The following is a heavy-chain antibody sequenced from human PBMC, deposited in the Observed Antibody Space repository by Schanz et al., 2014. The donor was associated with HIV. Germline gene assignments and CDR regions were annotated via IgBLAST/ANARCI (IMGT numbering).Heavy chain of an antibody. V-gene: IGHV1-18*01. Sequence: QVQLEQSGAEVKKPGSSVKVSCKASGDTSSSYAINWVRQAPGQGLEWMGWISGYIGNTNYAQNLQGRVTMTADTFTSTAYMELRSLTSDDTAVYYCARGYCSGGTCYSGDYWGQGTLVTVSS. CDR1: GDTSSSYA. J-gene: IGHJ4*02. CDR3: ARGYCSGGTCYSGDY. CDR2: ISGYIGNT. D-gene: IGHD2-15*01.